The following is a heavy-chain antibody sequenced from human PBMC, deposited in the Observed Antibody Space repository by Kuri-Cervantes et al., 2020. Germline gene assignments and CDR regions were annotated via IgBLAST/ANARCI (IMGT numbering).Heavy chain of an antibody. D-gene: IGHD4-17*01. Sequence: SLKISCAASGFTFDDYAMHWVRQAPGKGLEWVSGISWNSGSIGYADSVKGRFTISRDNSKNTLYLQMNSLRAEDTAVYFCAKDKNDYGEQYFDYWGQGTLVTVSS. CDR2: ISWNSGSI. V-gene: IGHV3-9*01. J-gene: IGHJ4*02. CDR1: GFTFDDYA. CDR3: AKDKNDYGEQYFDY.